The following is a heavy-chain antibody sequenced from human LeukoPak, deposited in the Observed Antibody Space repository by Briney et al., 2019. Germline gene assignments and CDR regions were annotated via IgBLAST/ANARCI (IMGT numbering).Heavy chain of an antibody. CDR3: ARDQQYQRPAGWFDP. CDR2: IYTSGST. Sequence: SETLSLTCTVSGGSISSYYWSWIRQPAGKGLEWIGRIYTSGSTNYNPSLKSRVTMSVDTSKNQFSLKLSSVTAADTAVYYCARDQQYQRPAGWFDPWGQGTLVTVSS. J-gene: IGHJ5*02. CDR1: GGSISSYY. D-gene: IGHD2-2*01. V-gene: IGHV4-4*07.